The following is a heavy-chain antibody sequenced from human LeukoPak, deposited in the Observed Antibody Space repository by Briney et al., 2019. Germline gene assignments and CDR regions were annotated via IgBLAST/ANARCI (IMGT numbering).Heavy chain of an antibody. CDR2: MSSRGHTV. CDR3: ARVRYGSGSYYHDY. V-gene: IGHV3-11*04. CDR1: AFTFSDYF. Sequence: GGSLRLSCAASAFTFSDYFMTWIRQAPGQGLDWVSYMSSRGHTVYYADSVKGRFTISRDTAKNSLYLQMNSLRAEDTAMYSCARVRYGSGSYYHDYWGQGTLVTVSS. D-gene: IGHD3-10*01. J-gene: IGHJ4*02.